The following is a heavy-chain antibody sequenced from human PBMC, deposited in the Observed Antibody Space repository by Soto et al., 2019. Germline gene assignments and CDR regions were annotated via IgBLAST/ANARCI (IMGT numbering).Heavy chain of an antibody. Sequence: ASVKVSCKVSGYTLTELSMHWVRQAPGKGLEWMGGFDPEDGETIYAQKFQGRVTMTEDTSTDTAYMELSSLRSEDTAVYYCATPNHYDFWSGYYYYWGQGTLVTVSS. CDR3: ATPNHYDFWSGYYYY. CDR2: FDPEDGET. D-gene: IGHD3-3*01. CDR1: GYTLTELS. J-gene: IGHJ4*02. V-gene: IGHV1-24*01.